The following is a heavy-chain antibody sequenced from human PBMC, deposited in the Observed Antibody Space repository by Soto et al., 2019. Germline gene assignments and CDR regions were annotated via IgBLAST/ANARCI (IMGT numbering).Heavy chain of an antibody. CDR1: GFTFSSYV. V-gene: IGHV3-33*01. J-gene: IGHJ4*02. CDR2: IWYDGSNK. Sequence: PGGSLRLSCAASGFTFSSYVMHWVRQAPGKGLEWVAVIWYDGSNKYYADSVKGRFTISRDNSKNTLYLQMNSLRAEDTAVYYCAREYCSGGSCYPTGFDYWGQGTLVTVSS. D-gene: IGHD2-15*01. CDR3: AREYCSGGSCYPTGFDY.